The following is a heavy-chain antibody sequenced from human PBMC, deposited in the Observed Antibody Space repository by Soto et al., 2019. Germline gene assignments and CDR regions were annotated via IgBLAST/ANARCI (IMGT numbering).Heavy chain of an antibody. D-gene: IGHD6-13*01. Sequence: QVQLVESGVGVVQPGRSLRLSCAASGFTFSSYGMHWVRQAPGKGLEWVAVIWYDGSNKYYADSVKGRFTISRDNSKNTLYLQMNSLRAEDTAVYYCARDLGSSPPRYYYYGMDVCCQGTTVTVSS. V-gene: IGHV3-33*01. CDR1: GFTFSSYG. CDR2: IWYDGSNK. J-gene: IGHJ6*02. CDR3: ARDLGSSPPRYYYYGMDV.